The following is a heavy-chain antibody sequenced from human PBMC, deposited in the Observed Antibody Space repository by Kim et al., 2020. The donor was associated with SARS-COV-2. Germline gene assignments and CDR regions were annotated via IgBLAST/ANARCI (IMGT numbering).Heavy chain of an antibody. V-gene: IGHV3-33*01. Sequence: GGSLRLSCAVSGFTFSRYGMHWVRQAPGKGLEWVAVIWHDGSNKHYADSVKGRFTVYRDNSENTIYLQMNSLRVEDTAVYYCARGSNGFDFWSQGTMVTVSS. J-gene: IGHJ3*01. CDR1: GFTFSRYG. CDR2: IWHDGSNK. D-gene: IGHD3-16*01. CDR3: ARGSNGFDF.